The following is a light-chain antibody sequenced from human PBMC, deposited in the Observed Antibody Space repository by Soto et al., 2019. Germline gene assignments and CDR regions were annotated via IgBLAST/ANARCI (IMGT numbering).Light chain of an antibody. CDR3: HPYDTSQTAVV. CDR1: SSDIVAGHG. CDR2: DDT. V-gene: IGLV1-40*01. J-gene: IGLJ3*02. Sequence: QSVVTQSPSVSGAPGQRVTLSCTGGSSDIVAGHGVHWYQQLPGTAPKLLISDDTNRPAGVPDRFTGSKAGPSASLAITGIQAEDEAVYYCHPYDTSQTAVVFRGGTK.